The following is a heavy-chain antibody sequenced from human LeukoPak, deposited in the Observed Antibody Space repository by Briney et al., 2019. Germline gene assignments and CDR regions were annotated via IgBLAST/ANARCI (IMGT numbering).Heavy chain of an antibody. CDR1: GGTFSSYA. CDR2: IIPIFGTA. Sequence: GASVKVSCKASGGTFSSYAISWVRQAPGQGLEWMGGIIPIFGTANYAQKFQGRVTITADKSTSTAYMGLSSLRSEDTAVYYCATGYCSGGSCFLGYFQHWGQGTLVTVSS. D-gene: IGHD2-15*01. J-gene: IGHJ1*01. CDR3: ATGYCSGGSCFLGYFQH. V-gene: IGHV1-69*06.